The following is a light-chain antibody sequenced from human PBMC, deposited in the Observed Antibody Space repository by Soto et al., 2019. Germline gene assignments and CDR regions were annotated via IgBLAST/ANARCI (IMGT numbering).Light chain of an antibody. CDR3: SSYAGSNSYVV. CDR1: SSDVGGYDS. CDR2: EVS. J-gene: IGLJ2*01. Sequence: QSALTQPPSASGSPGQSVTISCTGTSSDVGGYDSVSWYQQHPGKAPKLLISEVSKRPSGVPDRFSGSKSGNTASLTVSGLQAEDEADYYCSSYAGSNSYVVFGGGTKVTVL. V-gene: IGLV2-8*01.